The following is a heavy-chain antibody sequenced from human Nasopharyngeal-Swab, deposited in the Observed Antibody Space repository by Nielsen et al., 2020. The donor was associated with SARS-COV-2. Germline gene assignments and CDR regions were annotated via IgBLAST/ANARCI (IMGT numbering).Heavy chain of an antibody. CDR2: VYTNGGP. J-gene: IGHJ4*02. CDR3: ARHPRRKLYPNGPLYYFDY. D-gene: IGHD2-8*01. CDR1: GDSISSTSYY. V-gene: IGHV4-39*01. Sequence: SETLSLTCTVFGDSISSTSYYWAWIRQTRGKGLEWIGSVYTNGGPYYNPSLKSRVTLSADTAKNQFSLMLTSVGATDTAVYYCARHPRRKLYPNGPLYYFDYWGQGTLVTVSS.